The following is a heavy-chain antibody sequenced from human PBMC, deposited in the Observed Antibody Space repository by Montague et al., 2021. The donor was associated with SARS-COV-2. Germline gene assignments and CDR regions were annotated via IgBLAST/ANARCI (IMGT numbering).Heavy chain of an antibody. J-gene: IGHJ4*01. D-gene: IGHD3-3*01. V-gene: IGHV4-39*01. CDR3: ATLPSGITVFGGVQGYYFDD. CDR2: KYYSGST. CDR1: GASISSRSYY. Sequence: SETLSLTCTVSGASISSRSYYWGWIRQPPGKGLEWIGFKYYSGSTYYNPTLKSRVTISVDTSKNQFSLKPSSVTAADTAVYYCATLPSGITVFGGVQGYYFDDWGQGTLVTVSS.